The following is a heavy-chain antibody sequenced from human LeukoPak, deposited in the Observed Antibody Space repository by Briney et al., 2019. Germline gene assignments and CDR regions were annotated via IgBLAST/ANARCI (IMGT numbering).Heavy chain of an antibody. V-gene: IGHV4-59*01. Sequence: SETLSLTCTVSGGSISSYYWSWIRQPPGKGLELIGYVYYSGSTNYNPSLKSRVTISVDTSKNQFSLKLSSVTAADMAVYYCASGSSSWGYFDYWGQGTLVTVSS. CDR2: VYYSGST. D-gene: IGHD6-13*01. CDR3: ASGSSSWGYFDY. J-gene: IGHJ4*02. CDR1: GGSISSYY.